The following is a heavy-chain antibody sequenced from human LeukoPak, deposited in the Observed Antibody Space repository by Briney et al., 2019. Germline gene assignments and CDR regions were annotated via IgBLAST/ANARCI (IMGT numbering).Heavy chain of an antibody. J-gene: IGHJ3*02. Sequence: GGSLRLSCAASGFTFSSFAMHWVRQAPGKGLEWMAVISYDGSNKYYADSVKGRFTISRDNSKNTVYLQMDSLRAEDTAVYYCARSYSGSYRDAFDIWGQGTMVTVSS. D-gene: IGHD1-26*01. CDR1: GFTFSSFA. V-gene: IGHV3-30-3*01. CDR2: ISYDGSNK. CDR3: ARSYSGSYRDAFDI.